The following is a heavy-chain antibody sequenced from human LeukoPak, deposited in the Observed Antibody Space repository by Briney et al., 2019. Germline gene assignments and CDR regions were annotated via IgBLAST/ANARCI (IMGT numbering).Heavy chain of an antibody. V-gene: IGHV1-24*01. CDR1: GHTLTALP. Sequence: ASVTVSCKVSGHTLTALPMHWVRQAPGKGLEWMGRFDPHDDETIYARNFLGRVTMTEDTSTNTAFMELTDLRSEDTAVYYCAAFDDSWSGYFSSSPYYYYVDVWGGGTTVTVSS. J-gene: IGHJ6*03. D-gene: IGHD3-3*01. CDR2: FDPHDDET. CDR3: AAFDDSWSGYFSSSPYYYYVDV.